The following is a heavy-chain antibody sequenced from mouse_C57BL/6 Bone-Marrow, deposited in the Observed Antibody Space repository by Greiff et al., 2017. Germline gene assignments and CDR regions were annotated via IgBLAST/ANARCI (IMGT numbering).Heavy chain of an antibody. V-gene: IGHV1-53*01. D-gene: IGHD4-1*01. Sequence: QVQLQQPGTELVKPGASVKLSCKASGYTFTSYWMHWVKQRPGQGLEWIGNINPSNGGTNYNEKFKSKATLTVDKSSSTAYMQLSSLTSEDSAVYYCARWEGLLTGTWYFDVWGTGTTVTVSS. CDR3: ARWEGLLTGTWYFDV. J-gene: IGHJ1*03. CDR1: GYTFTSYW. CDR2: INPSNGGT.